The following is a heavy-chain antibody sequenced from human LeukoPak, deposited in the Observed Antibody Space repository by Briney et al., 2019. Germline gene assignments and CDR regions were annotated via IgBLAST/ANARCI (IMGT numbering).Heavy chain of an antibody. Sequence: PGGPLRLSCAASGFTFSNYWMSWVRQAPGKGLEWVANIKQDGSEKYYVDSVKGRFTISRDNAKNSLYLQMNSLRAEDTAVNYCARDKIVGATHFDYWGQGTLVTVSS. V-gene: IGHV3-7*01. D-gene: IGHD1-26*01. J-gene: IGHJ4*02. CDR3: ARDKIVGATHFDY. CDR1: GFTFSNYW. CDR2: IKQDGSEK.